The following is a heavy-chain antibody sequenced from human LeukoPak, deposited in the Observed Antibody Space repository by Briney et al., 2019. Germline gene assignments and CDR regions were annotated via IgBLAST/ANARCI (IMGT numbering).Heavy chain of an antibody. CDR1: GDSVSSNSAT. Sequence: SQTLSLTCAISGDSVSSNSATWNWIRKSPSRGLEWLGRTYYRSKWYNDYAVSMKSRITINPDTSKNQFSLQLNSVTPEDTAVYFCARQKAATFGMDVWGQGTTVTVSS. CDR3: ARQKAATFGMDV. V-gene: IGHV6-1*01. D-gene: IGHD6-13*01. J-gene: IGHJ6*02. CDR2: TYYRSKWYN.